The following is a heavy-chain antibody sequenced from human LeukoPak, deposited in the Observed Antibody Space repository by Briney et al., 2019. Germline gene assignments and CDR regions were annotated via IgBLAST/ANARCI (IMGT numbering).Heavy chain of an antibody. V-gene: IGHV1-2*02. D-gene: IGHD6-13*01. CDR1: GYTFTGYY. J-gene: IGHJ5*02. CDR2: INPNSGGT. Sequence: GASVKVSCKASGYTFTGYYMHWVRQAPGQGLEWMGWINPNSGGTNYAQKFQGRVTMTRDTSISTAYMELSRLRSDDTAVYYCAREVFIAAAGQNWFDPWGQGTRVTVSS. CDR3: AREVFIAAAGQNWFDP.